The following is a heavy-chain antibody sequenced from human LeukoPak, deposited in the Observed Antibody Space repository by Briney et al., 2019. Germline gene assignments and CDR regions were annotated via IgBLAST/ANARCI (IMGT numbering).Heavy chain of an antibody. CDR2: IYTSGST. J-gene: IGHJ3*02. D-gene: IGHD7-27*01. Sequence: SETLSLTCTVSGGSISSGSYYWSRIWQPAGRGLEWIGRIYTSGSTNYNPSLKSRVTISVDTSKNQFSLKLSSVTAADTAVYYCARELRWGMGDAFDIWGQGTMVTVSS. V-gene: IGHV4-61*02. CDR1: GGSISSGSYY. CDR3: ARELRWGMGDAFDI.